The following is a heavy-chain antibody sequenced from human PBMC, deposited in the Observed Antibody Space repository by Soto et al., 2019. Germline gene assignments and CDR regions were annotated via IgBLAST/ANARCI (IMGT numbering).Heavy chain of an antibody. D-gene: IGHD4-4*01. CDR2: IYYSGST. V-gene: IGHV4-61*01. CDR1: GGSVSSGSYY. CDR3: ARGATVTTSPFDP. Sequence: SETLSLTCAASGGSVSSGSYYWSWIRQPPGKGLEWIGYIYYSGSTNYNPSLKSRVTISVDTSKNQFSLKLSSVTAADTAVYYCARGATVTTSPFDPWGQGTLVTVSS. J-gene: IGHJ5*02.